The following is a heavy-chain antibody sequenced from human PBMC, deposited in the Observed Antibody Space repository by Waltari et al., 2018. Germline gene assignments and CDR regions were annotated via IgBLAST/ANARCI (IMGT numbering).Heavy chain of an antibody. CDR1: GGAISGYY. CDR2: IYYTGST. J-gene: IGHJ3*01. Sequence: VQLQESDPGLVKPSETLSLTCSVSGGAISGYYVSWIRQAPGKKLEWIGNIYYTGSTNYNPSLKSRATIPLDTSKNQLSLQLDSMTAADTAVYYCARGHLNSPFDDWGQGAMVAVSS. CDR3: ARGHLNSPFDD. D-gene: IGHD1-7*01. V-gene: IGHV4-59*01.